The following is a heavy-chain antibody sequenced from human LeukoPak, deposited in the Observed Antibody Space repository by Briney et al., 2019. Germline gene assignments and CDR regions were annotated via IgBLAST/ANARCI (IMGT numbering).Heavy chain of an antibody. D-gene: IGHD3-22*01. CDR1: GYTFTGYY. CDR2: INPNSGGT. Sequence: ASVKVSCKASGYTFTGYYMHWVRQAPGQGLEWIGSINPNSGGTNYAQKFQGRVTMTRDTSISTAYMELSRLRSDDTAVYYCARGVYYDSSGSVGYWGQGTLVTVSS. CDR3: ARGVYYDSSGSVGY. J-gene: IGHJ4*02. V-gene: IGHV1-2*02.